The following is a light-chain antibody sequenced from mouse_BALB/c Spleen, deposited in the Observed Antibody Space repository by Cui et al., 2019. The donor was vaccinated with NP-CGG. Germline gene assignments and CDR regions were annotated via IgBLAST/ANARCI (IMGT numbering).Light chain of an antibody. V-gene: IGLV1*01. CDR3: ALWYSNHWV. Sequence: QAVVTPEDAPTTSPGETVTLTCRSSTGAVTTSNFANWVQEKPDHLFTGLIGGTNNRAPAVPARFSGSLIGDKAALTITGAQTEDDAIYFCALWYSNHWVFGGGTKLTVL. CDR2: GTN. CDR1: TGAVTTSNF. J-gene: IGLJ1*01.